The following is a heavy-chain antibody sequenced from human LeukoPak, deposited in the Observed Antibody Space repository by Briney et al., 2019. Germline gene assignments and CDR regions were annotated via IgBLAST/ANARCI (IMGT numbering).Heavy chain of an antibody. CDR2: ISSSGNSI. D-gene: IGHD3-10*01. V-gene: IGHV3-11*01. CDR1: GFIFSDYY. Sequence: PGGSLRLSCAASGFIFSDYYMSWVRQAPGKGLEWVSYISSSGNSIYYEDSVKGRFTISRGNARDTAKNSLYLQMNSLGAEDTAVYFCARVGYVGSGNYNSFDIWGRGTMVTVSS. CDR3: ARVGYVGSGNYNSFDI. J-gene: IGHJ3*02.